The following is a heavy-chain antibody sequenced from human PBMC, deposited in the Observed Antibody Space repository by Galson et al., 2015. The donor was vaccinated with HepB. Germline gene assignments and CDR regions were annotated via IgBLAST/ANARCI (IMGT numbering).Heavy chain of an antibody. CDR3: ARDQSCSSTSCSYGMDV. D-gene: IGHD2-2*01. CDR1: GFTFSSYA. CDR2: ISYDGSNK. Sequence: SLRLSCAASGFTFSSYAMHWVRQAPGKGLEWVAVISYDGSNKYYADSVKGRFTISRDNSKNTLYLQMNSLRAEDTAVYYCARDQSCSSTSCSYGMDVWGQGTTVTVSS. J-gene: IGHJ6*02. V-gene: IGHV3-30-3*01.